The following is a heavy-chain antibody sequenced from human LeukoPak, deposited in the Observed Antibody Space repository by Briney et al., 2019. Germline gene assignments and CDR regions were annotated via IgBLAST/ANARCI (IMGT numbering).Heavy chain of an antibody. CDR1: GGSISSSSYY. CDR3: ATQAYDILTGSPAILDY. D-gene: IGHD3-9*01. J-gene: IGHJ4*02. CDR2: IYYSGST. Sequence: SETLSLTCTVSGGSISSSSYYWGWIRQPPGKGLEWIGSIYYSGSTYYSPSLKSRVTISIDTSKNQFSLKLSSVTAADTAVYYCATQAYDILTGSPAILDYWGQGTLVTVSS. V-gene: IGHV4-39*07.